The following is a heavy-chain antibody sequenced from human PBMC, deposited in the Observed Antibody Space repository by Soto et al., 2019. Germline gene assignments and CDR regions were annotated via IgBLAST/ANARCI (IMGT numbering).Heavy chain of an antibody. Sequence: SETLSLTCTVSGGSISSSSYCWGWIRQPPGKGLEWIGTIYYSGSTYYNPSLKSRVTISVDRSKNRFSLNLNSVTAADTAVYYCALYSSGPADYYGMDVWGQGTTVTVSS. CDR3: ALYSSGPADYYGMDV. CDR2: IYYSGST. J-gene: IGHJ6*02. D-gene: IGHD6-19*01. CDR1: GGSISSSSYC. V-gene: IGHV4-39*07.